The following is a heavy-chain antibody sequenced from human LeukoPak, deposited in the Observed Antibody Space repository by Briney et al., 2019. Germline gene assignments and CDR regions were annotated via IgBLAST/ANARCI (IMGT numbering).Heavy chain of an antibody. Sequence: SETLSLTCTVSGCSISSGSYYWSWIRQPAGKGLEWIGRIYTSGSTNYNPSLKSRVTISVDTSKNQFSLKLSSVTAADTAVYYCARDHLYYYYGMDVWGQGTTVTVSS. V-gene: IGHV4-61*02. CDR1: GCSISSGSYY. CDR2: IYTSGST. CDR3: ARDHLYYYYGMDV. J-gene: IGHJ6*02.